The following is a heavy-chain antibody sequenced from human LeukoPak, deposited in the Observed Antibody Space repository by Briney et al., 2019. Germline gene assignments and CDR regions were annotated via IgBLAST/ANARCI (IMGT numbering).Heavy chain of an antibody. V-gene: IGHV3-74*01. Sequence: GGSLRLSCATSGFTFTTFWMHWVRQAPGKGLVWVSRINHDGSSTNYADSVKGRFTISRDNAKNTLYLQMNRLRDEDTAVYYCVRDWGYDSSGYWQKYFDPWGQGTLVTVSS. J-gene: IGHJ4*02. CDR3: VRDWGYDSSGYWQKYFDP. CDR2: INHDGSST. D-gene: IGHD3-22*01. CDR1: GFTFTTFW.